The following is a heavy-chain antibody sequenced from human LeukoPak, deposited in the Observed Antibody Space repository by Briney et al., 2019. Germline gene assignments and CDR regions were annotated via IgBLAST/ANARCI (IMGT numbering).Heavy chain of an antibody. D-gene: IGHD3-10*01. Sequence: ASVKVSCKASGYTFTSYGISWVRQAPGQGLEWMGWISAYNGNTNYAQKLQGRVTMTEDTSTDTAYMELSSLRSEDTAVYYCATAYYGSGSLLYNWFDPWGQGTLVTVSS. J-gene: IGHJ5*02. CDR2: ISAYNGNT. CDR3: ATAYYGSGSLLYNWFDP. CDR1: GYTFTSYG. V-gene: IGHV1-18*01.